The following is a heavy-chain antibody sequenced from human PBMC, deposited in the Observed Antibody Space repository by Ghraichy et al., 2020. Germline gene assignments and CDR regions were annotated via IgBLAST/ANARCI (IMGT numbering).Heavy chain of an antibody. D-gene: IGHD1-26*01. CDR3: ARDGGRGSYRDYYYYYSCMDV. Sequence: ASVKVSCKASGYTFTSYGISWVRQAPGQGLEWMGWISAYNGNTNYAQKLQGRVTMTTDTSTSTAYMELRSLISDDTAVYYCARDGGRGSYRDYYYYYSCMDVWGQATTVTVSS. CDR2: ISAYNGNT. CDR1: GYTFTSYG. V-gene: IGHV1-18*01. J-gene: IGHJ6*02.